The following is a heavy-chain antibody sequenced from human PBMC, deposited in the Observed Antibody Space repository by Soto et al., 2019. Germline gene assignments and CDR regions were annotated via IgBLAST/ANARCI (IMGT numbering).Heavy chain of an antibody. J-gene: IGHJ5*02. CDR3: ARDVYYYDSSGYLT. CDR1: GFTFSSYG. D-gene: IGHD3-22*01. CDR2: IWYDGSNK. Sequence: QVQLVESGGGVVQPGRSLRLSCAASGFTFSSYGMHWVRQAPGKGLEWVAVIWYDGSNKYYADSVKGRFTISRDNSKNTLHLQMNSLRAEDTAVYYCARDVYYYDSSGYLTWGQGTLVTVSS. V-gene: IGHV3-33*01.